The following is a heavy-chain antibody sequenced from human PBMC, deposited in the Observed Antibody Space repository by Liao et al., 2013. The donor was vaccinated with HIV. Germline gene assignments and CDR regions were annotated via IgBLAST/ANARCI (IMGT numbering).Heavy chain of an antibody. Sequence: QVRLQESGPGLVKPSQTLSLTCAVYGGSFSGYYWSWIRQPPGKGLEWIGEINHSGSTNYNPSLKSRVTISVDTSKNQFSLKLSSVTAADTAVYYCARGGRRALLGGFPQRYWGQGTLVTVSS. CDR2: INHSGST. CDR3: ARGGRRALLGGFPQRY. CDR1: GGSFSGYY. J-gene: IGHJ4*02. D-gene: IGHD2-15*01. V-gene: IGHV4-34*09.